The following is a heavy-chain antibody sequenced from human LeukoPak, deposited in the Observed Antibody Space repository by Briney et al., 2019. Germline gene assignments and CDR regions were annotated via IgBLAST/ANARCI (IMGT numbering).Heavy chain of an antibody. D-gene: IGHD6-13*01. Sequence: SETLSLTCTVSGYSICSGYYWGWTRQPPGKGLEWIGNIYPSGTTYHNPSLRTRVTMSVDTSKNQFSLKLSSVTAADTAVYFCARAYSSSWYFNWFDPWGQGTLVTVSS. V-gene: IGHV4-38-2*02. CDR2: IYPSGTT. CDR3: ARAYSSSWYFNWFDP. CDR1: GYSICSGYY. J-gene: IGHJ5*02.